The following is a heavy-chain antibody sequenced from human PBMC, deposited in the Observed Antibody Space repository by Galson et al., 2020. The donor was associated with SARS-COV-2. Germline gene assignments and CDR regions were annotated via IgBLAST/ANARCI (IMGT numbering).Heavy chain of an antibody. CDR2: INSDGSST. V-gene: IGHV3-74*01. Sequence: GESLKISCAASGFTFSSYWMHWVRQAPGKGQVWVSRINSDGSSTSYADSVKGRFTISRDNAKNTLYLQMNSLRAEDTAVYYCARDLNYDFWSGYYFSWSDNWFDPWGQGTLVTVSS. CDR1: GFTFSSYW. J-gene: IGHJ5*02. CDR3: ARDLNYDFWSGYYFSWSDNWFDP. D-gene: IGHD3-3*01.